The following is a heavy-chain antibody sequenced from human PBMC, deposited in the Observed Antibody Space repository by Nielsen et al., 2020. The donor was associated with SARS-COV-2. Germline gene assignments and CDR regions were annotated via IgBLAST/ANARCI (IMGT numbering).Heavy chain of an antibody. Sequence: GESLKISCAASGLSFSNYGMNWVRQAPGKGLEWVSSISGRDGSRNYADSVKGRFTISRDNSKNMLYLQMNSLRAEDTAVYYCAKGLYCSSTNCLNIFDYWGQGTLVTVSS. CDR2: ISGRDGSR. CDR1: GLSFSNYG. D-gene: IGHD2-2*01. J-gene: IGHJ4*02. CDR3: AKGLYCSSTNCLNIFDY. V-gene: IGHV3-23*01.